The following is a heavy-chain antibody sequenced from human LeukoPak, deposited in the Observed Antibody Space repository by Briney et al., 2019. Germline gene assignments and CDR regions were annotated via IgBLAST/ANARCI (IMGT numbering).Heavy chain of an antibody. V-gene: IGHV5-51*01. J-gene: IGHJ3*02. Sequence: GESLKISCEGSGYSFTNYWIGWVRQMPGKGLEWMGTIYPGDSDTRYSPSFQGQVTISADKSISTAYLQWSSLKASDTAMYYCARHPRLSVIVGVNPDAFYIWGQGTLVTGSS. CDR2: IYPGDSDT. CDR1: GYSFTNYW. CDR3: ARHPRLSVIVGVNPDAFYI. D-gene: IGHD3-22*01.